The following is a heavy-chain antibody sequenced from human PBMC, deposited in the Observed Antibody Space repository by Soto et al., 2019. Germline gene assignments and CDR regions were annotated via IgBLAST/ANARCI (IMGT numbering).Heavy chain of an antibody. Sequence: GGSLRLSCAASGFTFTRYGMNWVRQAPGKGLEWVSSISSTTNYIYYGDSMKGRFTISRDNAKNSLYLEMNSLGAEDTAVYYCARESEDLTSNFDYWGQGTLVTVSS. V-gene: IGHV3-21*06. J-gene: IGHJ4*02. CDR1: GFTFTRYG. CDR2: ISSTTNYI. CDR3: ARESEDLTSNFDY.